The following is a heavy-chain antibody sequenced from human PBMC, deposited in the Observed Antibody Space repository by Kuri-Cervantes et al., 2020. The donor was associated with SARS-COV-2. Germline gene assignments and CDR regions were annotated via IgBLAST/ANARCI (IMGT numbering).Heavy chain of an antibody. CDR3: ASSTPFRRLVVISQGWAFDI. V-gene: IGHV1-2*04. CDR2: INPNSGGT. Sequence: ASVKVSCKASGDTFTGYYMHWVRQAPGQGLEWMGWINPNSGGTNYAQKFQGWVTMTRDTSTSTVYMELSRLRSDDTAVYYCASSTPFRRLVVISQGWAFDIWGQGTMVTVSS. J-gene: IGHJ3*02. D-gene: IGHD3-22*01. CDR1: GDTFTGYY.